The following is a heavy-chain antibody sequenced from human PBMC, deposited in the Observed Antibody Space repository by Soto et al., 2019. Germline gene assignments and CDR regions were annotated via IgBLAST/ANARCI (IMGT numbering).Heavy chain of an antibody. Sequence: LSLTCTVSGGSISSYYWSWIRQPPGKGLEWIGYIYYSGSTNYNPSLKSRVTISVDTSKNQFSLKLSSVTAADTAVYYCARGRYYYYGMDVWGQGTTVTVSS. V-gene: IGHV4-59*01. CDR2: IYYSGST. J-gene: IGHJ6*02. CDR1: GGSISSYY. CDR3: ARGRYYYYGMDV.